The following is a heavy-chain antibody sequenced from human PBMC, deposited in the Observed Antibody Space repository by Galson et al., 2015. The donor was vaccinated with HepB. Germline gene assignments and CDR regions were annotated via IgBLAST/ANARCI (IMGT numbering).Heavy chain of an antibody. CDR3: AREQLYGDGTVAFDI. V-gene: IGHV1-18*04. J-gene: IGHJ3*02. Sequence: SVKVSCKASGYTFTSYGISWVRQAPGQGLEWMGWISAYNGNTNYAQKLQGRVTMTTDTSTSTAYMELRSLRSDDTAVYYCAREQLYGDGTVAFDIWGQGTMVTASS. CDR1: GYTFTSYG. D-gene: IGHD4-17*01. CDR2: ISAYNGNT.